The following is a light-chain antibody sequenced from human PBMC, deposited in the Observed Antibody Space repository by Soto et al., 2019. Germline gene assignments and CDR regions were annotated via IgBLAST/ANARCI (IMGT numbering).Light chain of an antibody. CDR1: RSNIGAGYD. CDR2: ANT. J-gene: IGLJ2*01. V-gene: IGLV1-40*01. Sequence: QSALTQPPSVSGAPGQRVTISCAGTRSNIGAGYDVHWYQQLPGRAPKLLIFANTDRPSGVPDRFSGSNSGTSASLAITGLQADDEADYYCQSYDTSLSGVLFGGGTKLTVL. CDR3: QSYDTSLSGVL.